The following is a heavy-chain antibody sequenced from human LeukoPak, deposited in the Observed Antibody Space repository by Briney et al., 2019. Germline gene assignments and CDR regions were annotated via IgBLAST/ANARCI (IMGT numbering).Heavy chain of an antibody. CDR2: INPNSGGT. D-gene: IGHD7-27*01. V-gene: IGHV1-2*02. CDR1: GYTFTGYY. J-gene: IGHJ3*01. CDR3: AREAGDNAYDF. Sequence: ASVKVSCKASGYTFTGYYMHWVRQAPGQGLEWMGWINPNSGGTNYAQKFQGRVTMTRDTSITTAYLELRSLRSDDTAIYYCAREAGDNAYDFWGPGTMVTVSS.